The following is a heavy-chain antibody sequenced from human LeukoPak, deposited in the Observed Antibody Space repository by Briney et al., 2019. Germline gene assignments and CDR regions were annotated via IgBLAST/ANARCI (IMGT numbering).Heavy chain of an antibody. J-gene: IGHJ4*02. V-gene: IGHV4-61*01. CDR3: ARYCSGGSCYGTLDY. D-gene: IGHD2-15*01. Sequence: SETLSLTCTVSGGSVSSGSSYWSWIRQPPGRGLEWTGYIYYSGSTNYNPSLKSRVTISVDTSKNQFSLKLSSVTAADTAVYYCARYCSGGSCYGTLDYWGQGTLVTVSS. CDR1: GGSVSSGSSY. CDR2: IYYSGST.